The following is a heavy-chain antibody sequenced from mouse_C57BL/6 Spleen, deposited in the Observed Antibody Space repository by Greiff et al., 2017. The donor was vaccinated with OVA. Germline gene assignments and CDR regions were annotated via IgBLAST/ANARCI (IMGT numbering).Heavy chain of an antibody. CDR1: GYTFTSYW. V-gene: IGHV1-50*01. Sequence: QVQLQQPGAELVKPGASVKLSCKASGYTFTSYWMRWVKQRPGQGLEWIGEIDPSDSYTNYNQKFKGKATLTVDTSSSTAYMQLSSLTSEDSAVYYCARRGYDYHYAMDYWGQGTSVTVSS. D-gene: IGHD2-4*01. J-gene: IGHJ4*01. CDR2: IDPSDSYT. CDR3: ARRGYDYHYAMDY.